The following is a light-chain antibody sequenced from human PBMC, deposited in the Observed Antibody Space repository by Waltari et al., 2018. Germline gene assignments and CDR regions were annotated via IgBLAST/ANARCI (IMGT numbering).Light chain of an antibody. CDR3: QQYNNWPPYT. J-gene: IGKJ2*01. V-gene: IGKV3-15*01. CDR1: QSVSSN. Sequence: EIVMTQSPATLSVSPGERATLSCRASQSVSSNLAWYQQKPGQAPRLLIYGESTRATGIPARFSGRGSGTEFTLTISSLQSEDFAVYYCQQYNNWPPYTCGQGTKLEIK. CDR2: GES.